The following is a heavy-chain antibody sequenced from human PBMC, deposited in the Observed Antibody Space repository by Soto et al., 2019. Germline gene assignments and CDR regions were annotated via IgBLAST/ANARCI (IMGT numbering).Heavy chain of an antibody. V-gene: IGHV3-23*01. J-gene: IGHJ4*02. CDR1: GFTFSSYA. CDR2: ISGGADTI. CDR3: AKAIQFGAPRGYYFDS. Sequence: GGSLRLSCAASGFTFSSYAMAWVRQAPGKGLEWLSTISGGADTIYYADSVKARFSISRDSSENTLYLQMDSLRAEDTGLYYCAKAIQFGAPRGYYFDSWGQGTLVTVSS. D-gene: IGHD3-10*01.